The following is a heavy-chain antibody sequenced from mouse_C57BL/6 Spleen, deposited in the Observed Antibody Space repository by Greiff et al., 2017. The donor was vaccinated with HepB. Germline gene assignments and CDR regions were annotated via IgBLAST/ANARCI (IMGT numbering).Heavy chain of an antibody. CDR2: IDPEDGEI. D-gene: IGHD1-1*01. V-gene: IGHV14-2*01. CDR3: ASYYGSSLAWFAY. CDR1: GFNIKDYY. J-gene: IGHJ3*01. Sequence: EVQLQQSGAELVKPGASVKLSCTASGFNIKDYYMHWVKQRTEQGLEWIGRIDPEDGEIKSAPKYQGKATITADTASNTAYLQLSSLTSEDTAVYYCASYYGSSLAWFAYWGQGTLVTVSA.